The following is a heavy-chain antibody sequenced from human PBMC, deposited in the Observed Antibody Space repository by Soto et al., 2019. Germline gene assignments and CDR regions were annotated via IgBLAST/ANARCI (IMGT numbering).Heavy chain of an antibody. CDR1: GFTFSGSA. CDR3: TRPVGYCSGGSCPTRDVDV. V-gene: IGHV3-73*01. CDR2: IRSKANSYAT. Sequence: GGSLRLSCAASGFTFSGSAMHWVRQASGKGLEWVGRIRSKANSYATAYAASVKGRFTISRDDSKNTAYLQMNSLKTEDTAVYYCTRPVGYCSGGSCPTRDVDVWGQGTTVTVSS. D-gene: IGHD2-15*01. J-gene: IGHJ6*02.